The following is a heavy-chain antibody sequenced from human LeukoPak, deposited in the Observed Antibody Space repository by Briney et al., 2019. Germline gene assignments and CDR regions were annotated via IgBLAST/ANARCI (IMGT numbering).Heavy chain of an antibody. J-gene: IGHJ4*02. V-gene: IGHV1-2*02. Sequence: ASVKVSCKASGYTFTGYYMHWVRQAPGQGLEWMGWINPNSGGTNYAQKFQGRVTMTRGTSISTAYMELSRLRSDDTAVYYCARSIAARREFDYWGQGTLVTVSS. CDR1: GYTFTGYY. CDR2: INPNSGGT. D-gene: IGHD6-6*01. CDR3: ARSIAARREFDY.